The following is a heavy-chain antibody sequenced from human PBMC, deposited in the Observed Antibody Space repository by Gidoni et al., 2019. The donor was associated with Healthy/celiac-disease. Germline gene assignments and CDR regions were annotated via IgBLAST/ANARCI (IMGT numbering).Heavy chain of an antibody. J-gene: IGHJ4*02. V-gene: IGHV4-34*01. D-gene: IGHD6-13*01. CDR3: ARGRVAAAALDY. Sequence: QVQLQQWGAGLLKHSETLSLTCAVYGGSFSGYYWSWIRQPPGKGLEWIGEINHSGSTNYNPSLKSRVTISVDTSKNQFSLKLSSVTAADTAVYYCARGRVAAAALDYWGQGTLVTVSS. CDR1: GGSFSGYY. CDR2: INHSGST.